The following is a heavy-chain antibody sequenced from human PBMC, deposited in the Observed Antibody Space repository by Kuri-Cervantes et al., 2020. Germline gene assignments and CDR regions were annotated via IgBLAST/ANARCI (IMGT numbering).Heavy chain of an antibody. V-gene: IGHV1-18*01. CDR1: GYTFTSFG. Sequence: ASVKVSCKASGYTFTSFGISWVRQAPGQGLEWMGWISAYNGNTNYAQKLQGRITMTRNTSISTAYMELSSLRSEDTAVYYCAREFPPHSSGYSRWGQGTLVTVSS. CDR3: AREFPPHSSGYSR. CDR2: ISAYNGNT. D-gene: IGHD3-22*01. J-gene: IGHJ4*02.